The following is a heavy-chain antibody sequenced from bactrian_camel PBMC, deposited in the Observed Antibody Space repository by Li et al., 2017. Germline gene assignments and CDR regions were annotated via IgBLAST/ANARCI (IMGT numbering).Heavy chain of an antibody. CDR2: INVYGGST. CDR1: GFTFTPYW. Sequence: VQLVESGGGLVQPGGSLRLSCAATGFTFTPYWKYWVRQAPGKGVEWVSLINVYGGSTNSADSVKGRFTISRDNARNTLYLQLNSLRTEDTALYYCATVDLRTQKGWAYWGQGTQVTVS. CDR3: ATVDLRTQKGWAY. J-gene: IGHJ4*01. D-gene: IGHD5*01. V-gene: IGHV3S1*01.